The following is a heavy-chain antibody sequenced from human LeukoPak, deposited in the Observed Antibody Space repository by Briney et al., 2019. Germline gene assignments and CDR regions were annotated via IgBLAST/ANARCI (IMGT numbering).Heavy chain of an antibody. CDR1: GGSISSGGYY. D-gene: IGHD1-26*01. CDR2: IYYSGST. Sequence: SETLSLTCTVSGGSISSGGYYWSWIRQHPGKGLEWIGYIYYSGSTYYNPSLKSRVTISVDTSKNQFSLKLSSVTAADTAVYYCASTPLPPALLYYYYYGMDVWGQGTTVTVSS. CDR3: ASTPLPPALLYYYYYGMDV. V-gene: IGHV4-31*03. J-gene: IGHJ6*02.